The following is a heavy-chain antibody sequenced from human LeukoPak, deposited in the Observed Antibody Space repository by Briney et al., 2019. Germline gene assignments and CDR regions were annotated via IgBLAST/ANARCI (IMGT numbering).Heavy chain of an antibody. CDR3: ATGRGSFDY. D-gene: IGHD3-10*01. CDR2: ISGSGGST. V-gene: IGHV3-23*01. CDR1: GFTFSSYA. J-gene: IGHJ4*02. Sequence: GGSLRLSCAASGFTFSSYAMNWVRQAPGKGLEWVSGISGSGGSTYYADSVKGRFTISRGNSKNTLYLQMSSLRAEDTAVYYCATGRGSFDYWGQGTLVTVSS.